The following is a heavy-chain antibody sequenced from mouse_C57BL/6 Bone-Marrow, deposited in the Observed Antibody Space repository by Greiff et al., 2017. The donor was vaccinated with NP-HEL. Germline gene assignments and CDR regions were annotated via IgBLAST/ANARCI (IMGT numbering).Heavy chain of an antibody. CDR2: IWSGGST. CDR1: GFTLTSYG. D-gene: IGHD2-4*01. V-gene: IGHV2-2*01. J-gene: IGHJ3*01. CDR3: ARNRRDYDEVPLFAY. Sequence: VKLMESGPGLVQPSQSLSITCTVSGFTLTSYGVHWVRQSPGKGLEWLGVIWSGGSTDYNAAFISRLSISKDNSKRQVFFKMNRLQAHDTAIYYCARNRRDYDEVPLFAYWGQGTTVTVSA.